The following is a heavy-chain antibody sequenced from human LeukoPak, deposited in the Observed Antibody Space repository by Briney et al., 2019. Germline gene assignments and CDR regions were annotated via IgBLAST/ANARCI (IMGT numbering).Heavy chain of an antibody. CDR2: ISSSGSTI. CDR3: ARGEQQLVRGWFDP. D-gene: IGHD6-13*01. J-gene: IGHJ5*02. CDR1: GFTFSSYE. V-gene: IGHV3-48*03. Sequence: PGGSLRLSCAASGFTFSSYEMNWVRQAPGKGLEWVSYISSSGSTIYYADSVKGRFTISRDNAKNSLYLQMNNLRAEDTAVYYCARGEQQLVRGWFDPGAREPWSPSPQ.